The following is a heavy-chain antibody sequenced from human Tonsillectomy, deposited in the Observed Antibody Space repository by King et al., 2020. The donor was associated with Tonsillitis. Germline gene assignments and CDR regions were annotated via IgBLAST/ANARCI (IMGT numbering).Heavy chain of an antibody. D-gene: IGHD1-26*01. CDR2: ISPTGRSI. V-gene: IGHV3-21*01. Sequence: VQLVESGGGLVKPGGSLRLSCVTSGFTFNTCGMNWVRQAPGKGLEWVSSISPTGRSIYYTDSVKGRFTISRENAKNSLYLQINSLRAEDTAVYYCTRGETLGPTTGFDYWGQGTLVTVSS. CDR1: GFTFNTCG. J-gene: IGHJ4*02. CDR3: TRGETLGPTTGFDY.